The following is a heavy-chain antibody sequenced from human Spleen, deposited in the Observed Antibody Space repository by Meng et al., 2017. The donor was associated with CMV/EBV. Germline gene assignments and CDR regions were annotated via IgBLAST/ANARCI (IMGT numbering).Heavy chain of an antibody. CDR2: ISYDGSDR. V-gene: IGHV3-30*04. J-gene: IGHJ4*02. CDR1: GFTFRSCC. D-gene: IGHD1-14*01. CDR3: ARDRDHWLGVVDY. Sequence: SGFTFRSCCLHWVRQSPGKGLEWVAVISYDGSDRYYADSVKGRFNISRDNSKNTLYLQMNSLRAEDTAVYYCARDRDHWLGVVDYWGQGALVTVSS.